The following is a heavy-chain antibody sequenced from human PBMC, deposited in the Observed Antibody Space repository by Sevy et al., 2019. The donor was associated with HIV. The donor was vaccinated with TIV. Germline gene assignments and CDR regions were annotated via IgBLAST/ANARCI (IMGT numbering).Heavy chain of an antibody. V-gene: IGHV4-39*07. D-gene: IGHD2-2*01. CDR3: ARSPPVVVVPGAPSWFDP. J-gene: IGHJ5*02. CDR2: INESGIT. CDR1: GGSISSSSYY. Sequence: SETLSLTCTVSGGSISSSSYYWNWIRQLPGKGLEWIGEINESGITYYNPSLKSRVTISVDTSKKQFSLKLNSVTAVDSAVYFCARSPPVVVVPGAPSWFDPWGQGTLVTVSS.